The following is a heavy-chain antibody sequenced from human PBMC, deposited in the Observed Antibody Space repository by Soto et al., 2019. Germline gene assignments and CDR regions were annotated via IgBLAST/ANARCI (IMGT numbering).Heavy chain of an antibody. CDR2: INTNNGNT. CDR1: GYTFTRYG. V-gene: IGHV1-18*01. Sequence: QVQLVQSGAEVKNPGASVKVSCKASGYTFTRYGIGWARQAPGQGLEWMGWINTNNGNTNYAQNVQGTVTLTKDKSTSTAYRELRSLRSNDTAIYYSAMVDVYVTPSPQDVWGQGTTVIVSS. D-gene: IGHD3-16*01. J-gene: IGHJ6*02. CDR3: AMVDVYVTPSPQDV.